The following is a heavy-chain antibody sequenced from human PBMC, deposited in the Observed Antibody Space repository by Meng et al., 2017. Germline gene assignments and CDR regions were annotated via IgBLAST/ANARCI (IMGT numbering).Heavy chain of an antibody. CDR1: GGSISSSSYY. CDR2: IYYSGST. V-gene: IGHV4-39*07. J-gene: IGHJ4*02. Sequence: ESLKISCTVSGGSISSSSYYWGWIRQPPGKGLEWIGSIYYSGSTYYNPSLKSRVTISVDTSKNQFSLKLSSVTAADTAVYYCAREEPSAGGGSPSFDYWGQGTLVTVSS. CDR3: AREEPSAGGGSPSFDY. D-gene: IGHD2-15*01.